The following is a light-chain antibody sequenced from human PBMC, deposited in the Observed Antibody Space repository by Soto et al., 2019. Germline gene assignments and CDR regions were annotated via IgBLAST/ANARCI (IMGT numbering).Light chain of an antibody. CDR2: GAS. CDR1: QSVSSSY. CDR3: QQYGSSPRT. J-gene: IGKJ1*01. Sequence: EIVLTHSPGTLSLSPGERATLSCRASQSVSSSYLGWYQQKPGQAPRLLIYGASSRATGIPDRFSGSGSGTDFTLTISRLEPEDFAVYYCQQYGSSPRTFGQGTKVEIK. V-gene: IGKV3-20*01.